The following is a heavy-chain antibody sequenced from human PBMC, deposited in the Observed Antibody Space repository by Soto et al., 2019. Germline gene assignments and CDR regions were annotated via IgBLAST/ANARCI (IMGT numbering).Heavy chain of an antibody. CDR1: GGTFSSYA. J-gene: IGHJ3*02. V-gene: IGHV1-69*13. CDR2: IIPIFGTA. D-gene: IGHD5-12*01. Sequence: SVKVSCKXSGGTFSSYAISWVRQAPGQGLEWMGGIIPIFGTANYAQKFQGRVTITADESTSTAYMELSSLRSEDTAVYYCARETRRIKSRDGYNSAFDIWGQGTMVTVSS. CDR3: ARETRRIKSRDGYNSAFDI.